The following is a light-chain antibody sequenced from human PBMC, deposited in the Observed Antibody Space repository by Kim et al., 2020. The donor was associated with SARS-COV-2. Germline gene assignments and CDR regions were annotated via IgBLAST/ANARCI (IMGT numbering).Light chain of an antibody. CDR3: NSRDSSGVV. CDR1: SLRSYY. Sequence: SSELTQDPAVSVALGQTVKITCRGDSLRSYYASWYQQKPGQAPILVFYGKNNRPSGIPHRFSGSSSRDTATLTITGTQAEDEADYYCNSRDSSGVVFGGGTKVTVL. V-gene: IGLV3-19*01. J-gene: IGLJ2*01. CDR2: GKN.